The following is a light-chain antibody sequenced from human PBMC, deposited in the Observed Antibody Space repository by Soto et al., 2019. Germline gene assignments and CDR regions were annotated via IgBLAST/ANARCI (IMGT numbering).Light chain of an antibody. CDR3: ETWDNNILV. CDR1: SGHSSYI. V-gene: IGLV4-60*02. Sequence: QPVLTQSSSASASLGSSVKLTCTLSSGHSSYIIAWHQQQPGKAPRYLMKLEVSGSYNKGSGVPDRFSGSSAGADRSLTIYNLQFEDEADYFCETWDNNILVFGGGTKVTV. CDR2: LEVSGSY. J-gene: IGLJ2*01.